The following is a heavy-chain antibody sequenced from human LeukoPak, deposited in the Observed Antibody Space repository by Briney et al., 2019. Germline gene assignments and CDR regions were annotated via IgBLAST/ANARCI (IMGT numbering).Heavy chain of an antibody. CDR3: AREGTTATHFDY. D-gene: IGHD4-11*01. J-gene: IGHJ4*02. CDR1: GGSISGYY. CDR2: IYSSGST. Sequence: PSETLSLTCTVSGGSISGYYWSWIRQPPGKGLEWIGYIYSSGSTNYNPSLKSRVTISIDTSKNQFSLKLSSVTAADTAVYYCAREGTTATHFDYWGQGTLVTVSS. V-gene: IGHV4-59*01.